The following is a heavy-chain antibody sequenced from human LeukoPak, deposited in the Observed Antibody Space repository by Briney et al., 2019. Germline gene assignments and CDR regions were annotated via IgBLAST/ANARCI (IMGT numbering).Heavy chain of an antibody. D-gene: IGHD3-3*01. Sequence: SETLSLTCTVSGGSISSSSYYWGWIRQPPGKGLEWIGSIYYSGSTYYNPSLKSRVTISVDTSKNQFSLKLSSVTAADTVVYYCARVGFLEWLKGAFDIWGQGTMVTVSS. CDR1: GGSISSSSYY. V-gene: IGHV4-39*07. CDR3: ARVGFLEWLKGAFDI. J-gene: IGHJ3*02. CDR2: IYYSGST.